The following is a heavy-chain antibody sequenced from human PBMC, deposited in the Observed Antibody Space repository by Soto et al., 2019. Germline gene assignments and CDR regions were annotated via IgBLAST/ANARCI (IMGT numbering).Heavy chain of an antibody. V-gene: IGHV3-30*18. J-gene: IGHJ4*02. CDR1: GFTFSDYA. CDR3: GKGGRQWLVTSDFNY. Sequence: VQLVESGGGVVQPGRSLRLSCAASGFTFSDYAMHWVRQAPGKGLEWVAVVSHDGRNTHYADSVKGRFTISRDSSKKTVAPEMTSMRAEDTAVYYCGKGGRQWLVTSDFNYWGQGALVTVSS. D-gene: IGHD6-19*01. CDR2: VSHDGRNT.